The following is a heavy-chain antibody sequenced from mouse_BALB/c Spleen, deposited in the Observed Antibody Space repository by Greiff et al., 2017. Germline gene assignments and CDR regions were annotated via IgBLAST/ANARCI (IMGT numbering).Heavy chain of an antibody. CDR1: GYSITSDYA. D-gene: IGHD2-14*01. CDR3: ARGDRYEGDYFDD. V-gene: IGHV3-2*02. J-gene: IGHJ2*01. CDR2: ISYSGST. Sequence: DVQLQESGPGLVKPSQSLSLTCTVTGYSITSDYAWNWIRQFPGNKLEWMGYISYSGSTSYNPSLKSRISITRDTSTNQFFLQLNSVTTEDTATYYGARGDRYEGDYFDDWGQGTTLTVSS.